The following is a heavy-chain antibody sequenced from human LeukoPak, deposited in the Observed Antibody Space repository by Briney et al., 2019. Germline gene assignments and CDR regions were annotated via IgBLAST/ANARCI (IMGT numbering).Heavy chain of an antibody. J-gene: IGHJ3*02. Sequence: SETLSLTCTVSGYSISSGYYWGWIRQPPGKGLEWIGYIYYSGSTNYNPSLKSRVTISVDTSKNQFSLKLSSVTAADTAVYYCARERWEAFDIWGQGTMVTVSS. V-gene: IGHV4-61*01. CDR3: ARERWEAFDI. CDR1: GYSISSGYY. CDR2: IYYSGST. D-gene: IGHD1-26*01.